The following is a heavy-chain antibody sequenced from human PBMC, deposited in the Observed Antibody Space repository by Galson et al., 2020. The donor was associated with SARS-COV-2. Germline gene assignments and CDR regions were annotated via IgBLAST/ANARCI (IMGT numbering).Heavy chain of an antibody. CDR2: IHSSGST. CDR1: GGSFSGYY. J-gene: IGHJ4*02. D-gene: IGHD6-19*01. CDR3: ASGPVAGSGE. Sequence: SETLSLTCAVYGGSFSGYYWSWIRQPAGKGLEWIGRIHSSGSTNYNPSLKSRVTISIDTSKNQLSLRLSSVTAADTAIYYCASGPVAGSGEWGQGTLVTVSS. V-gene: IGHV4-59*10.